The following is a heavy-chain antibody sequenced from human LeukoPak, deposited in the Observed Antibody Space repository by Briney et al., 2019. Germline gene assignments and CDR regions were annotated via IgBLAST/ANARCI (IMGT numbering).Heavy chain of an antibody. V-gene: IGHV3-23*01. CDR2: ISGSGDNT. D-gene: IGHD6-19*01. Sequence: GGSLRLSCAASGFTFNNYAMSWVRQAPGKGLEWVSAISGSGDNTYYADSVKGRFTISRDNSKNTLYLQMNSLRAEDAAVYYCAKDAYSSTWYYWFDPWGQGTLVTVSS. CDR1: GFTFNNYA. CDR3: AKDAYSSTWYYWFDP. J-gene: IGHJ5*02.